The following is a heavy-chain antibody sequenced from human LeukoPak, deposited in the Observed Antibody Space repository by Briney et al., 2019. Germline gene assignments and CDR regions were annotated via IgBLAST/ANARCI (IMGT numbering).Heavy chain of an antibody. V-gene: IGHV4-4*07. J-gene: IGHJ5*02. Sequence: SETLSLTCTVSGGSISSYYWSWIRQPAGKGLEWIGRIYTSGSTNYNPSLKSRVTMSVDTSKNQFSLKLSSVTAADTAVYYCARDSYYYDSSAFWFDPWGQGTLVTVSS. CDR3: ARDSYYYDSSAFWFDP. D-gene: IGHD3-22*01. CDR2: IYTSGST. CDR1: GGSISSYY.